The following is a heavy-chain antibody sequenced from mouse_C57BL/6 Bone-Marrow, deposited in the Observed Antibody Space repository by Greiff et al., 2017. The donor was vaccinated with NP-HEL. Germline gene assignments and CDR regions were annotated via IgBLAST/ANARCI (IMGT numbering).Heavy chain of an antibody. CDR2: IDPSDSYT. CDR3: ARKRLGITTVVSYYFDY. Sequence: QVQLQQPGAELVKPGASVKLSCKASGYTFTSYWMQWVKQRPGQGLEWIGEIDPSDSYTNYNQKFKGKATLTVDTSSSTAYMQLSSLTSEDSAFYYCARKRLGITTVVSYYFDYWGQGTTLTVSS. CDR1: GYTFTSYW. D-gene: IGHD1-1*01. J-gene: IGHJ2*01. V-gene: IGHV1-50*01.